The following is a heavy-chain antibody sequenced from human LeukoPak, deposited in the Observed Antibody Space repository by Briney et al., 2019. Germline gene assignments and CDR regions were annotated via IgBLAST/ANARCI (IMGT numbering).Heavy chain of an antibody. CDR3: ARGRPHGNDY. J-gene: IGHJ4*02. CDR2: ISWNSGTI. CDR1: GFIFNNYA. V-gene: IGHV3-9*01. D-gene: IGHD4-23*01. Sequence: GGSLRLSCAGSGFIFNNYAMHWVRQPPGKGLEWVSGISWNSGTIDYADSVRGRFTISRDNAKNSLYLQMDSLRVEDTAVYYCARGRPHGNDYWGQGTLVTVSS.